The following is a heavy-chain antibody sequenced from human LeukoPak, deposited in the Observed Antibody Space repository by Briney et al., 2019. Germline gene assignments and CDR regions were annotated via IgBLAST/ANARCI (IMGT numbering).Heavy chain of an antibody. D-gene: IGHD3-9*01. CDR1: GFTFSSYA. J-gene: IGHJ1*01. CDR3: ARRYYDILTGYYIGEYFQH. V-gene: IGHV3-23*01. CDR2: ISGSGGST. Sequence: GGSLRLSCAASGFTFSSYAMSWVRQAPGKGLEWVSAISGSGGSTYYADSVKGRFTISRDNSKNTLYLQMNSLRAEDTAVYYCARRYYDILTGYYIGEYFQHWGQGTLVTVFS.